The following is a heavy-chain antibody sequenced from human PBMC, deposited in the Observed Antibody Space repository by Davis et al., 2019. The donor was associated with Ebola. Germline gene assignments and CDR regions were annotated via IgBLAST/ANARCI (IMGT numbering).Heavy chain of an antibody. CDR1: GYSFTSYW. CDR2: IYPGDSDT. CDR3: VRPREGHSYVWLSSDY. V-gene: IGHV5-51*01. D-gene: IGHD3-16*01. J-gene: IGHJ4*02. Sequence: GESLKISCKGSGYSFTSYWIGWVRQMPGKGLEYMGVIYPGDSDTRYSPSFQGHVTLSVDKSSNTAYLQWSRLKASDTAMYYCVRPREGHSYVWLSSDYWGQGTLVTVSS.